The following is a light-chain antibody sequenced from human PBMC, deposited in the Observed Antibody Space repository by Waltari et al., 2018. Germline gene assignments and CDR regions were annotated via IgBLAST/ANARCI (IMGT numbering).Light chain of an antibody. V-gene: IGKV3-20*01. J-gene: IGKJ1*01. Sequence: EIVLTQSPGSLPASPGARVTLACRASQSVSRALAWYQQKPGQAPRLLIFGASNRATGIPDRFSGSGSETDFSLTISRLEPEDFAVYYCQHYVRLPATFGRGTKVEIK. CDR1: QSVSRA. CDR3: QHYVRLPAT. CDR2: GAS.